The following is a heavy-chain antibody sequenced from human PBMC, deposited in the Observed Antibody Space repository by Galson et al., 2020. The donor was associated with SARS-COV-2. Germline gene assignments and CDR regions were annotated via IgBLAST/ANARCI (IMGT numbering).Heavy chain of an antibody. Sequence: GGSLRLSCAASGFSIDVYAMSWIRQAPGKGLEWVSDISNSGITSYYADAVKGRFTISRDNSKNMLYLQMNSLETEDTAVYYCARDFVPHSLFDLNPPPTLDLWGQGTLVRVSS. V-gene: IGHV3-23*01. CDR1: GFSIDVYA. CDR3: ARDFVPHSLFDLNPPPTLDL. CDR2: ISNSGITS. J-gene: IGHJ5*02. D-gene: IGHD3-9*01.